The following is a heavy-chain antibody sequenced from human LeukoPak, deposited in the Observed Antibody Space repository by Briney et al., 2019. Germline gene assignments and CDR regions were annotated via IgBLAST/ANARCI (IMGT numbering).Heavy chain of an antibody. V-gene: IGHV3-15*01. CDR2: IKSKIDGGTT. CDR1: GFTFSNAW. Sequence: GGSLRLSCAVSGFTFSNAWMSWVRQAPGKGLEWVGRIKSKIDGGTTDYAAPVRGRFTISRDESKNTLYLQMSRLKTEDTAVYYCTTVKFGELSSHFDYWGQGTLVTVSS. D-gene: IGHD3-10*01. J-gene: IGHJ4*02. CDR3: TTVKFGELSSHFDY.